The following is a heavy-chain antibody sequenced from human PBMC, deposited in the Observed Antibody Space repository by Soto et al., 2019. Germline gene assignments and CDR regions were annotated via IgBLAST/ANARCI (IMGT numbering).Heavy chain of an antibody. J-gene: IGHJ5*02. Sequence: ETLSLTCTVSGGSISSSSYYWGWIRQPPGKGLEWIGSIYYSGSTYYNPSLKSRVTISVDTSKNQFSLKLSSVTAADTAVYYCAAIIAARPDDSEVRPAWGQGTLVTVSS. CDR1: GGSISSSSYY. V-gene: IGHV4-39*01. CDR2: IYYSGST. D-gene: IGHD6-6*01. CDR3: AAIIAARPDDSEVRPA.